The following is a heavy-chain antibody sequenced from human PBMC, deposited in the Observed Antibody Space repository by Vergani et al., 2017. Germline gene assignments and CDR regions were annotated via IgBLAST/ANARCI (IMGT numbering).Heavy chain of an antibody. D-gene: IGHD6-6*01. V-gene: IGHV3-64*01. J-gene: IGHJ4*02. Sequence: EVQLVESGGGLVQPGGSLRLSCAASGFTFSSYAMHWVRQAPGKGLEYVSAISSNGGSTYYANSVKGRFTISRDNSTNTLYLQMGSLRAEDMAVYYCARGGRYSSSSPTDYWGQGTLVTVSS. CDR2: ISSNGGST. CDR1: GFTFSSYA. CDR3: ARGGRYSSSSPTDY.